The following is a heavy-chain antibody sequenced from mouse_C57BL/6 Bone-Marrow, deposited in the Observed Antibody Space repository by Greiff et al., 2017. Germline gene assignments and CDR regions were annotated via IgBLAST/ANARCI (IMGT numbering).Heavy chain of an antibody. V-gene: IGHV1-26*01. Sequence: VQLQQSGPELVKPGASVKISCKASGYTFTDYYMNWVKQSHGKSLEWIGDINPNNGGTSYNQKFKGKATLTVDKSSSTAYMELRSLTSEDSAVYYCARSIYYYGSSQPHWYFDVWGTGTTVTVSS. CDR1: GYTFTDYY. CDR2: INPNNGGT. J-gene: IGHJ1*03. CDR3: ARSIYYYGSSQPHWYFDV. D-gene: IGHD1-1*01.